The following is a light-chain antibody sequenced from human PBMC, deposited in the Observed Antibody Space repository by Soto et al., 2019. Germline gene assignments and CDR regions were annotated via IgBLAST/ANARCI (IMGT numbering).Light chain of an antibody. V-gene: IGLV2-14*01. CDR3: AAWDDSLSGPV. CDR2: EVT. CDR1: SSDVGAYNY. J-gene: IGLJ2*01. Sequence: QSALTQPASVSGSPGQSITISCTGTSSDVGAYNYVSWYQHHPGKAPKLMIYEVTNRPSGVSNRFSGSKSGNTASLTISGLQAEDEADYYCAAWDDSLSGPVFGGGTKLTVL.